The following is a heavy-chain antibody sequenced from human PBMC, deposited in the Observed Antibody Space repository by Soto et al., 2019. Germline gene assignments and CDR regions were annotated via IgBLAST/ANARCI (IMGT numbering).Heavy chain of an antibody. CDR3: AKVAETIRLWEH. D-gene: IGHD3-16*01. V-gene: IGHV3-23*01. Sequence: EVQLLESGGDIVRPGGSLRLSCAGSGFAFNIYAISWIRQVPGKGLEWVSVITGSGVNTNYADSVKGRFTISRDNSKNMVYLQMNSLRAEDTVLYYCAKVAETIRLWEHWGQGTMVTVSS. CDR2: ITGSGVNT. J-gene: IGHJ4*02. CDR1: GFAFNIYA.